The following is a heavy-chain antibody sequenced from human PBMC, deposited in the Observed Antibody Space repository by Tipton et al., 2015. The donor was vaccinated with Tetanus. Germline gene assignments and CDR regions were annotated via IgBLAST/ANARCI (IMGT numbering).Heavy chain of an antibody. V-gene: IGHV4-4*07. CDR1: GGSLSSNY. CDR2: IDASGST. CDR3: ARVRSAAYTTNWYWGDNWFDP. Sequence: GLVKPSETLSLTCTVSGGSLSSNYWTWIRQPAGKGLEWIGRIDASGSTDYNPSLKSRVTMSVDTSENQFSRKLSSVIAADTAIYYCARVRSAAYTTNWYWGDNWFDPWGQGTLVTVSS. D-gene: IGHD6-13*01. J-gene: IGHJ5*02.